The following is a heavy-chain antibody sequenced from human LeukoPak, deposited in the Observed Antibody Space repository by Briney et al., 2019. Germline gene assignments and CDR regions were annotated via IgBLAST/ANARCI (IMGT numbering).Heavy chain of an antibody. D-gene: IGHD3-22*01. V-gene: IGHV3-33*01. Sequence: PGRSLRLSCAASGFTFSSYGMHWGPKAQGRGRGGGPVIWVVVVNKYYADSVKGRFTISRDNSNNTLYLQMNSLRAEDTAAYYCARGLRAYYYDSSGRAVFDYWGQGTLVTVSS. J-gene: IGHJ4*02. CDR3: ARGLRAYYYDSSGRAVFDY. CDR1: GFTFSSYG. CDR2: IWVVVVNK.